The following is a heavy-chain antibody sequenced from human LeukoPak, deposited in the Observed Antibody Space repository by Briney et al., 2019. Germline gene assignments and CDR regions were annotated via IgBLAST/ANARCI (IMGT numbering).Heavy chain of an antibody. V-gene: IGHV3-23*03. CDR2: IYAGSNT. Sequence: GGPLRPPFEAPGFTFRTNPWSWSRRPPGKGLDWVSSIYAGSNTYYADSVKGRFTISRDNSKNTLFLRMNSLRADDTAVYYCTQTGGPNAIHPHNWGQGTLVTVSS. D-gene: IGHD2-8*01. J-gene: IGHJ4*02. CDR3: TQTGGPNAIHPHN. CDR1: GFTFRTNP.